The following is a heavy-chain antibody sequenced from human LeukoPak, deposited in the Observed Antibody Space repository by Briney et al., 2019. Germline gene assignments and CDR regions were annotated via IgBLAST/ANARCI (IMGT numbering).Heavy chain of an antibody. Sequence: PGGSLRLSCAASGFTFSSYWMHWVRQAPGKGLVWVSRINSDGSSTSYADSVKGRFTISRDNSKNTLYLQTNSLRAEDTAVYYCAKWAQPLLYYYYYYMDVWGKGTTVTVSS. CDR1: GFTFSSYW. J-gene: IGHJ6*03. D-gene: IGHD2-21*02. CDR2: INSDGSST. V-gene: IGHV3-74*01. CDR3: AKWAQPLLYYYYYYMDV.